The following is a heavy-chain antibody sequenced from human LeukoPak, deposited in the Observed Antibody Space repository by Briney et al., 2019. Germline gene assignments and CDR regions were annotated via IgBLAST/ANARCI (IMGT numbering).Heavy chain of an antibody. CDR3: ARDRLYCSTTSCYII. Sequence: SETLSLTCTVSGGSISSYYWSWIRQPPGKGLEWIGYIYYSGSTNYNPSLKSRVTISVDTSKNQFSLKLDSVTAADTAVYYCARDRLYCSTTSCYIIWGQGTMVTVSS. CDR2: IYYSGST. D-gene: IGHD2-2*02. J-gene: IGHJ3*02. V-gene: IGHV4-59*12. CDR1: GGSISSYY.